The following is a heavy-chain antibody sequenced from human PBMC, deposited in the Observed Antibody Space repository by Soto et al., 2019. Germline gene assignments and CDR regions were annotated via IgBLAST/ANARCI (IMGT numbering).Heavy chain of an antibody. CDR1: GYTFTSYY. Sequence: ASVKVSCKASGYTFTSYYMHWVRQAPGQGLEWIGIINPSGGSTSYAQKFQGRVTMTRDTSTSTVYMELSSLRSEDTAVYYCASLMTSGGTDFDYWGQGTLVTVSS. CDR3: ASLMTSGGTDFDY. V-gene: IGHV1-46*01. J-gene: IGHJ4*02. CDR2: INPSGGST. D-gene: IGHD4-4*01.